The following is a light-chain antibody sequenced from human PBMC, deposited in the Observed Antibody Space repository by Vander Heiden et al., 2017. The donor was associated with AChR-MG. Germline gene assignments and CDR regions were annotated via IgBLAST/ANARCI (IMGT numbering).Light chain of an antibody. CDR1: QSVSSSY. CDR3: QQDYNLPLT. Sequence: EIVMTQSPATLSLSPGERATLSCRASQSVSSSYLSWYQQKPGQAPRLLIYGASGTDFTLTISSLQPEDFAVYYCQQDYNLPLTFGGGTKVEIK. V-gene: IGKV3D-7*01. J-gene: IGKJ4*01. CDR2: GA.